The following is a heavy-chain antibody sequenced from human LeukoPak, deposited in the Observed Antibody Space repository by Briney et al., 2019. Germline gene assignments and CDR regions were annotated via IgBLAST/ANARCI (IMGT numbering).Heavy chain of an antibody. D-gene: IGHD1-7*01. Sequence: SVKVSCKASGGTFSSDAISWVRQAPGQGLEWMGGIIPIFGTANYAQKFQGRVTITQDESTSTAYMELSSLRSEDTAVYYCASSSNWNYIMAYWGQGTLVTVSS. CDR1: GGTFSSDA. CDR2: IIPIFGTA. J-gene: IGHJ1*01. V-gene: IGHV1-69*13. CDR3: ASSSNWNYIMAY.